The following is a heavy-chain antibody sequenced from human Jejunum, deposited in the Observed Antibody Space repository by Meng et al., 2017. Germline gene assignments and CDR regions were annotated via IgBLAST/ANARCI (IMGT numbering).Heavy chain of an antibody. J-gene: IGHJ4*02. CDR3: ARDIRGDGRTHDY. CDR2: IWDTGTT. D-gene: IGHD5-24*01. Sequence: SETLSLTCTVSGDSIRGGAYYWSWIRQPAGKGLEWIGHIWDTGTTNYNPSLRSRVTMSLDTSKSQFSMKLTSVTAADTAVYYCARDIRGDGRTHDYWGQGTLVTVSS. CDR1: GDSIRGGAYY. V-gene: IGHV4-61*09.